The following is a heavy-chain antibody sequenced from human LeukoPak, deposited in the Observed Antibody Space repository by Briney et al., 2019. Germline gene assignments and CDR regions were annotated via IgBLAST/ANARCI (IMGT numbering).Heavy chain of an antibody. CDR2: IYQSGST. CDR3: VRDRELAY. D-gene: IGHD1-1*01. V-gene: IGHV4-59*01. CDR1: GGSISSYY. J-gene: IGHJ4*02. Sequence: KSSETLSLTCTVSGGSISSYYWSWIRQPPGKGLEWIGYIYQSGSTDYNPSLKSRVTISVDTSKNQFSLKLSSVTAADTAVYYCVRDRELAYWGQGILVTVSS.